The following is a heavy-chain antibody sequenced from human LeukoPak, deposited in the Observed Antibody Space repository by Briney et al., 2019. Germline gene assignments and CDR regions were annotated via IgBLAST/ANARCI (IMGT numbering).Heavy chain of an antibody. CDR3: ARVANYYYYMDV. V-gene: IGHV4-38-2*02. D-gene: IGHD2-15*01. Sequence: SETLSLTCTVSGYSISSGYYWGWIRQPPGKGLEWIGSIYHSGSTYYNPSLKSRVTISVDTSKNQFSLKLSSATAADTAVYYCARVANYYYYMDVWGKGTTVTVSS. CDR2: IYHSGST. CDR1: GYSISSGYY. J-gene: IGHJ6*03.